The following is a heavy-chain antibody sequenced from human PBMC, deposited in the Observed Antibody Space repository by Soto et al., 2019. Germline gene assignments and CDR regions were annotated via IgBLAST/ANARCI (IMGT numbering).Heavy chain of an antibody. CDR3: ARESEDLTSNFDY. Sequence: GGSLRLSCAASGFTFTRYSMNWVRQAPGKGLEWVSSISSTTNYIYYADSMKGRFTASRDNAKNSVYLEMNSLSAEDTAVYYCARESEDLTSNFDYWGQGT. V-gene: IGHV3-21*01. CDR1: GFTFTRYS. CDR2: ISSTTNYI. J-gene: IGHJ4*02.